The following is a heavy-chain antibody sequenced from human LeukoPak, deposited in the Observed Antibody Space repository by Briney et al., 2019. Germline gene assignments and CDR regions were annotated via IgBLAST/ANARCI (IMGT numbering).Heavy chain of an antibody. CDR2: IYYSRST. V-gene: IGHV4-59*08. Sequence: SETLSLTCTVSGGSISSYYCSWIRQPPGKGLERIGYIYYSRSTNYNPPLKSRVTISVDTSKNQFSLKPSSVTAADTAVYYCARHLPIVANYCFDDWGQGTLVTVSS. CDR1: GGSISSYY. J-gene: IGHJ4*02. D-gene: IGHD3-22*01. CDR3: ARHLPIVANYCFDD.